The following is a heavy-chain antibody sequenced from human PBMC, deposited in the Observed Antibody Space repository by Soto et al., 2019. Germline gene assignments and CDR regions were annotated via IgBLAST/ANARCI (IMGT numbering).Heavy chain of an antibody. Sequence: PGGSLRLSCAASGFTFSSYGMHWVRQAPGKGLEWVAVIWYDGSNKYYADSVKGRFTISRDNSKNTLYLQMNSLRAEDTAVYYCARDRYSSGWYDFDYWGQGTLVTV. CDR1: GFTFSSYG. CDR3: ARDRYSSGWYDFDY. V-gene: IGHV3-33*01. D-gene: IGHD6-19*01. J-gene: IGHJ4*02. CDR2: IWYDGSNK.